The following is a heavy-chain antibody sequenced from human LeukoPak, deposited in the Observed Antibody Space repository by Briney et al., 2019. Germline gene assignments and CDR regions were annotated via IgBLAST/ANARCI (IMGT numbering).Heavy chain of an antibody. D-gene: IGHD3-9*01. Sequence: GSLRLSCAASGFTFSSYAMSWVRQAPGKGLGWVSAISGSGGSTYYADSVKGRFTISRDNSKNTLYLQMNSLRAEDTAVYYCAKDLGYDILTGYYTGYGMDVWGQGTTVTVSS. CDR2: ISGSGGST. J-gene: IGHJ6*02. CDR3: AKDLGYDILTGYYTGYGMDV. CDR1: GFTFSSYA. V-gene: IGHV3-23*01.